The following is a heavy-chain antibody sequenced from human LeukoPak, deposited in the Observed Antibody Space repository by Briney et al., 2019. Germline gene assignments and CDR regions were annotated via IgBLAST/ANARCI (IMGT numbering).Heavy chain of an antibody. J-gene: IGHJ4*02. CDR2: IYYSGST. D-gene: IGHD3-22*01. CDR1: GGSISSYY. V-gene: IGHV4-59*01. CDR3: ARDTGDSSGYYYDY. Sequence: SETLSLTCAVSGGSISSYYWSWIRQPPGKGLEWIGYIYYSGSTNYNPSLESRVTISVDTSKNQFSLKLSSVTAADTAVYYCARDTGDSSGYYYDYWGQGTLVTVSS.